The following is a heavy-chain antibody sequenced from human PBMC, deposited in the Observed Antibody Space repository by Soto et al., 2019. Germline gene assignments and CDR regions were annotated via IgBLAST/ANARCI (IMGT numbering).Heavy chain of an antibody. V-gene: IGHV4-30-2*01. CDR3: ARDLYVATPRNYYYYGMDV. CDR2: IYHSGST. Sequence: SETLSLTCAVSGGSISSGGYSWSWIRQPPGKGLEWIGYIYHSGSTYYNPSLKSRVTISVDRSKNQVSLKLSSVTAADTAAYYCARDLYVATPRNYYYYGMDVWGQGTTVTVSS. D-gene: IGHD5-12*01. CDR1: GGSISSGGYS. J-gene: IGHJ6*02.